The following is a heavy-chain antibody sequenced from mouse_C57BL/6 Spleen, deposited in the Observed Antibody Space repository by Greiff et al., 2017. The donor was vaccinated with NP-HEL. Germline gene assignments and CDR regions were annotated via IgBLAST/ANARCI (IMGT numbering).Heavy chain of an antibody. J-gene: IGHJ2*01. CDR3: ARSGAQSSGYAYFDD. CDR1: GYTFTSYW. Sequence: QVQLKQPGTELVKPGASVQLSCKASGYTFTSYWMHWVKQRPGQGLEWIGNINPSNGGTNYNEKFKSKATLTVDKSSSTAYMQLSSLTSEDSAVYYCARSGAQSSGYAYFDDWGKGTTLTVSS. D-gene: IGHD3-2*02. V-gene: IGHV1-53*01. CDR2: INPSNGGT.